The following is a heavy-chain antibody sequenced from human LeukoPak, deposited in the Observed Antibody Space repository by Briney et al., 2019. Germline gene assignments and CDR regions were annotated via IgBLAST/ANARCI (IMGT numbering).Heavy chain of an antibody. D-gene: IGHD3-3*01. CDR3: AKEAVRGGYYTGYYFDY. CDR2: ISGSGGST. Sequence: GGSLRLSCAASGFTFSSYAMSWVRQAPGKGLEWVSAISGSGGSTYYADSVKGRFTISRDNSKNTLYLQMNSLRAEDTAVYYCAKEAVRGGYYTGYYFDYWGQGTLVTVSS. J-gene: IGHJ4*02. CDR1: GFTFSSYA. V-gene: IGHV3-23*01.